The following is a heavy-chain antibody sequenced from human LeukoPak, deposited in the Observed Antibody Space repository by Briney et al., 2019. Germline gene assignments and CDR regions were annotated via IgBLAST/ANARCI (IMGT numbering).Heavy chain of an antibody. J-gene: IGHJ5*02. CDR3: AKGGRSNYGSGWFDP. CDR2: ISGSGGST. CDR1: GFTFSSYA. D-gene: IGHD3-10*01. V-gene: IGHV3-23*01. Sequence: GGSLRLSCAASGFTFSSYAMSWVRQAPGKGLEWVSAISGSGGSTYYADSVKGRFTISRDNSKNTLYLQMNSLRAEDTAVYYCAKGGRSNYGSGWFDPRGQGTLVTVSS.